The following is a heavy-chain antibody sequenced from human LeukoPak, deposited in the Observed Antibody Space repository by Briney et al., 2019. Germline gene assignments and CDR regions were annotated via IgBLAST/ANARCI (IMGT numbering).Heavy chain of an antibody. Sequence: PGGSLRLSCAASGFTFSSYAMHWVRQAPGKGLEWVAVISYDGSNKYYADSVKGRFTISRDNSKNTLYLQMTSLRPEDTAVYYCANIYGDSDSWGQGTQVIVSS. CDR2: ISYDGSNK. CDR1: GFTFSSYA. CDR3: ANIYGDSDS. J-gene: IGHJ5*01. D-gene: IGHD4-17*01. V-gene: IGHV3-30-3*01.